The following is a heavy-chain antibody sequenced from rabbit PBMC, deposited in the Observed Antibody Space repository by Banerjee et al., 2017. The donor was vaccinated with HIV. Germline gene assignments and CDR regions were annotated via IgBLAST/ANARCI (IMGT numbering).Heavy chain of an antibody. D-gene: IGHD4-1*01. Sequence: QSLAESGGGLVQPEGSLALTCKASGFTISSTYYMCWVRQAPGKGLEWIGCIYVASGGTWYASWAKGRFTISKTSSTAVTLQMTSLTAADTATYFCARDLAGVIGWNFNLWGQGTLVTVS. V-gene: IGHV1S40*01. CDR3: ARDLAGVIGWNFNL. CDR2: IYVASGGT. CDR1: GFTISSTYY. J-gene: IGHJ4*01.